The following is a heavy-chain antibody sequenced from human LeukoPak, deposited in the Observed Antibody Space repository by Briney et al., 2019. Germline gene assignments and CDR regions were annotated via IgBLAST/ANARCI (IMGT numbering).Heavy chain of an antibody. D-gene: IGHD3-22*01. CDR2: IYTSGNT. Sequence: SETLSLTCTVSGGSISSYYWSWIRRPAGKGLEWIGRIYTSGNTNYNPSLKSRVTMSVDTSKNQFSLKLSSVTAADTAVYYCARDRYYYDTSGSIRFDYWGQGTLVTASS. CDR3: ARDRYYYDTSGSIRFDY. J-gene: IGHJ4*02. CDR1: GGSISSYY. V-gene: IGHV4-4*07.